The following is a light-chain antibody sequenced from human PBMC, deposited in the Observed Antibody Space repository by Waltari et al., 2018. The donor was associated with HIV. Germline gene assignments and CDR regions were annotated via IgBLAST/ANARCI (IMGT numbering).Light chain of an antibody. CDR2: EDN. V-gene: IGLV6-57*02. CDR1: SGSIASHY. Sequence: NFMLTQPHSVSEFPGKTVTISCTGSSGSIASHYVQWYQQRPGSAPTPVIYEDNQRPPGVPDRFAGSIDSSSNSASLTISGLKTEDEADYYCQSYDSSNHWVFGGGTKLTVL. CDR3: QSYDSSNHWV. J-gene: IGLJ3*02.